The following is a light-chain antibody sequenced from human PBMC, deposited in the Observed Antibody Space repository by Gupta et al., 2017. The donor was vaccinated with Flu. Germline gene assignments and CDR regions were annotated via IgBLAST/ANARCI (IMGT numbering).Light chain of an antibody. V-gene: IGKV3-11*01. CDR2: DAS. CDR3: QQCSGLPMST. CDR1: QSVNIY. Sequence: EIVLTQSPATLSLSPGDRAILSCRASQSVNIYLAWYQQKPGQPPRLLMFDASKRAAGIPDRFSGSGSGTDFTLTISTLEPEDFAVYYCQQCSGLPMSTFGQGTKLE. J-gene: IGKJ2*01.